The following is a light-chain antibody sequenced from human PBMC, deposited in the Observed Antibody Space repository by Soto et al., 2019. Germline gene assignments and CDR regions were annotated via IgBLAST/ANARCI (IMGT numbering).Light chain of an antibody. CDR3: QHRSNWPPT. CDR2: DSA. J-gene: IGKJ1*01. CDR1: QSIDAS. Sequence: EIVLTQSPATLSLSPGERATLSCRASQSIDASLAWYQQKPGQPPRLLIFDSANRAADIPRRFSGSGSGTDFTLTISSLEPEDFAVYYCQHRSNWPPTVGQGTRVEIK. V-gene: IGKV3-11*01.